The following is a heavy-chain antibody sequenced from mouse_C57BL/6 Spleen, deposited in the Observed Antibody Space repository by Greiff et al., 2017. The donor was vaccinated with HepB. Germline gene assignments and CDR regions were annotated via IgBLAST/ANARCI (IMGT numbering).Heavy chain of an antibody. CDR3: TRGDDYDEGYAMDY. CDR1: GFTFSSYA. D-gene: IGHD2-4*01. Sequence: DVKLVESGGGLVKPGGSLKLSCAASGFTFSSYAMSWVRQTPEKRLEWVATISDGGSYTYYPDNVKGRFTISRDNAKNNLYLQMSSLKSEDTAMYYCTRGDDYDEGYAMDYWGQGTSVTVSS. CDR2: ISDGGSYT. V-gene: IGHV5-4*03. J-gene: IGHJ4*01.